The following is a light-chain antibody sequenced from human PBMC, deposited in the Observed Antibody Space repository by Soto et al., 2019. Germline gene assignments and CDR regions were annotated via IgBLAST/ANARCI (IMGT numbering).Light chain of an antibody. Sequence: EIVMTQSPATLSVSPGERATLSCRASHRVSSYLAWYQQKPGQAPRLLIFATSTRATGIPARFSGSGSGTEFTLTISSLQSEDFAVYYCQQYNNWPLTFGGGTKVE. V-gene: IGKV3-15*01. CDR2: ATS. CDR1: HRVSSY. J-gene: IGKJ4*01. CDR3: QQYNNWPLT.